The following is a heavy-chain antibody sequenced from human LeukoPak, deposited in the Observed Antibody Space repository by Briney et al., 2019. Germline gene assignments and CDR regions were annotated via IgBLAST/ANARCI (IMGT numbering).Heavy chain of an antibody. CDR1: GGSISSYY. CDR2: IYYSGST. CDR3: AREGGSGIAPYFDY. V-gene: IGHV4-59*01. D-gene: IGHD6-13*01. J-gene: IGHJ4*02. Sequence: SETLSLTCTVSGGSISSYYWSWIRQPPGKGLEWIGYIYYSGSTNYNPSLKSRVTISVDTSKNQFSLKLSSVTAADTAVYYCAREGGSGIAPYFDYWGQGTLVTVSS.